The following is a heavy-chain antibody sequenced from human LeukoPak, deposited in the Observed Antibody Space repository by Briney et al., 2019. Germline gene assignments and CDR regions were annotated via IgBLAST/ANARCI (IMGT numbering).Heavy chain of an antibody. CDR1: GGTFSSYA. CDR3: ASLYDFWSGYSHLFDY. CDR2: IIPILGIA. D-gene: IGHD3-3*01. V-gene: IGHV1-69*04. J-gene: IGHJ4*02. Sequence: SVTVSCTASGGTFSSYAISWVRQAPGQGLEWMGRIIPILGIANYAQKFQGRVTITADKSTSTAYMELSSLRSEDTAVYYCASLYDFWSGYSHLFDYWGQGTLVTVSS.